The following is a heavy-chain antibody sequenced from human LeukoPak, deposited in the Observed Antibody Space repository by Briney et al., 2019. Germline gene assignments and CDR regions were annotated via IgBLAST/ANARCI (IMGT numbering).Heavy chain of an antibody. CDR1: GGTFSSYA. CDR2: IIPIFGTA. D-gene: IGHD3-9*01. CDR3: ARDRRTTGLTGYYTAPNHWYFDL. J-gene: IGHJ2*01. Sequence: SVKVSCNASGGTFSSYAISWVRQAPGQGLEWMGGIIPIFGTANYAQKFQGRVTITADESTSTAYMELSSLRSEDTAVYYCARDRRTTGLTGYYTAPNHWYFDLWGRGTLVTVSS. V-gene: IGHV1-69*13.